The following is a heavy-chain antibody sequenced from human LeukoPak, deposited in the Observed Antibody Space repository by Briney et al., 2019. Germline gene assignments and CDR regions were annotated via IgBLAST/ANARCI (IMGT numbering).Heavy chain of an antibody. CDR2: IYYSGST. J-gene: IGHJ4*02. Sequence: SETLSLTCSFSGSSISNYYWSWVRQPPGKGLEWIGYIYYSGSTDYNPSLKSRVTISIDTSKNHFSLRLSSVTAADTASYYCARGYAYGPNYYFDYWGQGTLVTVSS. V-gene: IGHV4-59*01. CDR3: ARGYAYGPNYYFDY. D-gene: IGHD5-18*01. CDR1: GSSISNYY.